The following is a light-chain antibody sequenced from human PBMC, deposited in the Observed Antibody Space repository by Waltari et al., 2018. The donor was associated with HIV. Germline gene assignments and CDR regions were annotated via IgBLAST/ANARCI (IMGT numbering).Light chain of an antibody. CDR3: CSYGGSTDVV. J-gene: IGLJ2*01. CDR2: EGS. Sequence: QSALTQPASVSGSPGQSITISCPGPSSDVGSYKLFSWYQQHAGKAPKLMIYEGSKRPSGVSNRFSGSKSGNTASLTISGLQAEDEADYYCCSYGGSTDVVFGGGTKLTVL. CDR1: SSDVGSYKL. V-gene: IGLV2-23*01.